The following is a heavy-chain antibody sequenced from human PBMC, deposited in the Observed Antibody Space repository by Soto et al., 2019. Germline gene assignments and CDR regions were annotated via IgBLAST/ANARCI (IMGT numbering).Heavy chain of an antibody. Sequence: GGSLRLSCAASGFTFSSYAMHGVRQAPGKGLEWVAVISYDGSNKYYADSVKGRFTISRDNSKNTLYLQMNSLRAEDTAVYYCARDPGSGWSSYWGQGTLVTVSS. CDR3: ARDPGSGWSSY. V-gene: IGHV3-30-3*01. CDR1: GFTFSSYA. D-gene: IGHD6-19*01. J-gene: IGHJ4*02. CDR2: ISYDGSNK.